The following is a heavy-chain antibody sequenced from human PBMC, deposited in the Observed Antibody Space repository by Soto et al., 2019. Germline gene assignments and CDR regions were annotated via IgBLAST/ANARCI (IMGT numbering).Heavy chain of an antibody. J-gene: IGHJ4*02. Sequence: QLQLQESGSGLVKPSQTLSLTCAVSGGSISSGGYSWSWIRQPPGKGLEWIGYIYHSGSTYYNPSRTRRATLSVDSSKNQSSLKLNSGPAADTAVYYCAGAGGLGAVAVDCWGQGTLVTVSS. D-gene: IGHD1-26*01. CDR2: IYHSGST. V-gene: IGHV4-30-2*01. CDR3: AGAGGLGAVAVDC. CDR1: GGSISSGGYS.